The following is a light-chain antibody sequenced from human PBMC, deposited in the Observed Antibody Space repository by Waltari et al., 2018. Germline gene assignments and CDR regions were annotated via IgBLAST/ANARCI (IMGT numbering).Light chain of an antibody. CDR3: QQYFKTPLT. J-gene: IGKJ4*01. CDR2: WAY. Sequence: DIVMTQSPDSLTLSLGERATIYSQSSQTILYSSSNKNYLAWYQQKPRPPPKLLIYWAYTREAGVPDRFSGTGSGTDFTLTISRLQAEDVAVYYCQQYFKTPLTFGGGTKVEIK. CDR1: QTILYSSSNKNY. V-gene: IGKV4-1*01.